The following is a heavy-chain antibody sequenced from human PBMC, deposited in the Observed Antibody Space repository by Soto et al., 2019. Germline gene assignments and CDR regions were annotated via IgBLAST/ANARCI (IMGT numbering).Heavy chain of an antibody. CDR3: ARDLYPLAYYFDY. Sequence: QVQLVQSGAEVKKPGASVKVSCKASGYTFTNHGISWVRQAPGQGLEWLGWISGHNGNTKYAQRLQGRVTMTTDTSTRTAYMELRRLKSDDTAVYYCARDLYPLAYYFDYWGQGTLVTVSS. J-gene: IGHJ4*02. CDR1: GYTFTNHG. CDR2: ISGHNGNT. V-gene: IGHV1-18*01.